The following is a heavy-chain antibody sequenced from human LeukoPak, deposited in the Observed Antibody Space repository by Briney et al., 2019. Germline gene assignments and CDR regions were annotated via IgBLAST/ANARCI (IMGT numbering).Heavy chain of an antibody. CDR3: ARGGTLGYYDSSGYYYEWDYFDY. CDR1: GGSISSSSYY. CDR2: IYYSGST. V-gene: IGHV4-61*05. J-gene: IGHJ4*02. Sequence: SETLSLTCTVSGGSISSSSYYWGWIRQPPGKGLEWIGYIYYSGSTNYNPSLKSRVTISVDTSKNQFSLKLSSVTAADTAVYYCARGGTLGYYDSSGYYYEWDYFDYWGQGTLVTVSS. D-gene: IGHD3-22*01.